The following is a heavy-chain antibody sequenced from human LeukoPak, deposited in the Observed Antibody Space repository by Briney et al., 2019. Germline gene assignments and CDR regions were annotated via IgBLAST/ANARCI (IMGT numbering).Heavy chain of an antibody. J-gene: IGHJ3*02. V-gene: IGHV3-30*02. CDR2: IQYDRST. CDR3: ERDPFDM. Sequence: GGSLRLSCAASGFTFSNYGMHWVRQAPGKGLEWVAFIQYDRSTYYADFVKDRFTISRDHSNSTLYLQMNSLRAEDTGVYYCERDPFDMWGRGTMVTVSS. CDR1: GFTFSNYG.